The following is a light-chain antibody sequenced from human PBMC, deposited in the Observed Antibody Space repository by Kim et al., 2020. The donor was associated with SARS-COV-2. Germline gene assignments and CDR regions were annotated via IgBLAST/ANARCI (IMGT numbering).Light chain of an antibody. CDR2: KAS. V-gene: IGKV1-5*03. J-gene: IGKJ2*01. CDR1: QSISSW. CDR3: QQYHST. Sequence: DIQMTQSPSTLSASVGDRVTITCRASQSISSWLAWYQQKPGKAPKLLIYKASSLESGVPSRFSGSGSGTEFTLTISSLQPDDFATYYCQQYHSTFGQGHKLEI.